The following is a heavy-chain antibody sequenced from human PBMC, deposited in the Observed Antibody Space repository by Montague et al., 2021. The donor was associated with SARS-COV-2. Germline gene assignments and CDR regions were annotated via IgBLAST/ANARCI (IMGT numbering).Heavy chain of an antibody. V-gene: IGHV4-34*12. CDR3: ASGEFFYYGSGNYYRSALDD. J-gene: IGHJ6*02. CDR2: VIHSGTT. D-gene: IGHD3-10*01. CDR1: GASFSGYY. Sequence: SETLSLTCHVYGASFSGYYWSWVRRSPGKGLEWIGEVIHSGTTNXNPSLKGRVTISIDSSNDRFSLRLTSLTAADTGVYYCASGEFFYYGSGNYYRSALDDWGQGTTVTVSS.